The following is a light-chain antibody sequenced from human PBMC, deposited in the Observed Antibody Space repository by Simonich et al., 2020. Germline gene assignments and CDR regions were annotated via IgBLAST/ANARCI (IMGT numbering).Light chain of an antibody. V-gene: IGKV3-11*01. CDR3: QQRSNWYT. CDR2: YAS. CDR1: QSVSSY. Sequence: EIVLTQSPGTLSLSPGERATLSCRASQSVSSYLAWYQQKPGQAPRLLIYYASNRATGIPARFSGSGSGTDFTLTISSLEPEDFAVYYCQQRSNWYTFGQGTKLEIK. J-gene: IGKJ2*01.